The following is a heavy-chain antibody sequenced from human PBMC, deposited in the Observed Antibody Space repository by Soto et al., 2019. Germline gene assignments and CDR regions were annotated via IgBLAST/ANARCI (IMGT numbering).Heavy chain of an antibody. CDR1: GFSLSTSGVG. Sequence: QITLKESGPTLVKPTQTLTLTCTFSGFSLSTSGVGVGWIRQPPGKALEWLALIYWDDDKRYSPSLKSRLTITKDTSKNQVVLTMTNMDPVDTATYYCAHSPPDLRRITIFLPNWFDPWGQGTLVTVSS. CDR2: IYWDDDK. CDR3: AHSPPDLRRITIFLPNWFDP. V-gene: IGHV2-5*02. D-gene: IGHD3-9*01. J-gene: IGHJ5*02.